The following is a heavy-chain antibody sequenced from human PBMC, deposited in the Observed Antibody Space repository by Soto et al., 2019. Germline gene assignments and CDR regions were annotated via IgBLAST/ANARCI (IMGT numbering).Heavy chain of an antibody. Sequence: VQLVESGGGLVEPGRSLRLSCTGSGFSFDDYAFHWVRQRPGKGLEWVSGINCHGDKIAYADSVRGRFTTSRDTGKNSLYLQLNGLRPADTALYYCVKGVNLSLQDLLDSWGQGTLFTVSS. J-gene: IGHJ4*02. D-gene: IGHD4-4*01. CDR3: VKGVNLSLQDLLDS. V-gene: IGHV3-9*01. CDR1: GFSFDDYA. CDR2: INCHGDKI.